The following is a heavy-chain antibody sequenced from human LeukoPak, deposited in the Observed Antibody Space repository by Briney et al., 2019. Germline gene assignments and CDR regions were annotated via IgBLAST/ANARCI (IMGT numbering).Heavy chain of an antibody. D-gene: IGHD6-19*01. Sequence: GGSLRLSCAASGFTFSSYSMNWVRQAPGKGLEWVSYISSSSSTIYYADSVKGRFTISRDNAKNSLYLQMNSLRAEDTAVYYCARVVGLGCMDVWGKGTTVTISS. V-gene: IGHV3-48*01. CDR3: ARVVGLGCMDV. J-gene: IGHJ6*03. CDR1: GFTFSSYS. CDR2: ISSSSSTI.